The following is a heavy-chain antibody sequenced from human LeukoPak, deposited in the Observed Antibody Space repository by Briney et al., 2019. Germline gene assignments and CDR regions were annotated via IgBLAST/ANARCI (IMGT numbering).Heavy chain of an antibody. D-gene: IGHD3-3*02. Sequence: SETLSLTCAVYGGSFSGYYWSWLRQPPGKGLEWIGEINHSGSTNYNPSLKSRVTISVDTSKNQSSLKLSSVTAADTAVYYCARASGIFGVVIRHGMDVWGQGTTVTVSS. J-gene: IGHJ6*02. CDR1: GGSFSGYY. V-gene: IGHV4-34*01. CDR2: INHSGST. CDR3: ARASGIFGVVIRHGMDV.